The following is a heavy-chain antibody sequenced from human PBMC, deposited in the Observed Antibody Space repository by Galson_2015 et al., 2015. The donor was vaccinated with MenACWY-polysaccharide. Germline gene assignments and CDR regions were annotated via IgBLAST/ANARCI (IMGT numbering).Heavy chain of an antibody. CDR3: ARGTAAGHDWYFDL. Sequence: ETLSLTCTVSGGSISSYYWSWIRQPPGKGLEWIGYIYYSGSTNYNPSLKSRVTISVDTSKNQFSLKLSSVTAADTAVYYCARGTAAGHDWYFDLWGRGTLVTVSS. D-gene: IGHD6-13*01. CDR2: IYYSGST. J-gene: IGHJ2*01. V-gene: IGHV4-59*01. CDR1: GGSISSYY.